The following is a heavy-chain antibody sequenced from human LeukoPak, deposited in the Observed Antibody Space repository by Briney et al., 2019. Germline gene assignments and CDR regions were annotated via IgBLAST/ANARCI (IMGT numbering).Heavy chain of an antibody. D-gene: IGHD5-24*01. CDR2: ITWNSDSR. CDR3: AKDRGGGGFNFFDS. V-gene: IGHV3-9*01. Sequence: GRSLRLSCAASGFNFGAYAMPWVRQPPGKGPEWVSRITWNSDSRVYADSVQGRFAISRDNAKNSLYLQMNSLRAEDTAFYYCAKDRGGGGFNFFDSWGQGTLVTVSS. CDR1: GFNFGAYA. J-gene: IGHJ4*02.